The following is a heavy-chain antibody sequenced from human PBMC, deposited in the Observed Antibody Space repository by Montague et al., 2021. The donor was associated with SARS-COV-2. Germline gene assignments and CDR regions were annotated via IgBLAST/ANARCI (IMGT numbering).Heavy chain of an antibody. CDR2: INHRGTS. D-gene: IGHD3-22*01. CDR3: ARDRQHFNMIVVVMTGGEYYFDY. CDR1: GWSFTDYY. V-gene: IGHV4-34*01. J-gene: IGHJ4*02. Sequence: SETLSLTCAVYGWSFTDYYLSWIRQPPGKGLGWIGEINHRGTSNYNPSLKSRDTAKNQFSLYLGSVTAADTAVYYCARDRQHFNMIVVVMTGGEYYFDYWAQGTLVTVSS.